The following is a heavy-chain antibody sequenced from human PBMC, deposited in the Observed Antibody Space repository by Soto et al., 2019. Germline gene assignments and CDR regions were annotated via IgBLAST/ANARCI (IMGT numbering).Heavy chain of an antibody. J-gene: IGHJ4*02. D-gene: IGHD3-16*01. Sequence: VQLVESGGGLIQPGGSLRLSCAASGFTVSNNHMTWVRQAAGKGLELVSFVHGGGSTSYADSVKGRFTISRDKSNNTLYLQLDSLRAEDRAIYYCAGRLTTAASLDYWGRGTLVTVSS. CDR2: VHGGGST. V-gene: IGHV3-53*01. CDR3: AGRLTTAASLDY. CDR1: GFTVSNNH.